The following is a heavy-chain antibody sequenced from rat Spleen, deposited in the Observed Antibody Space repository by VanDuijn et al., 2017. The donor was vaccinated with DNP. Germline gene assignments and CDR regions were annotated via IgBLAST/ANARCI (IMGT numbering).Heavy chain of an antibody. D-gene: IGHD4-3*01. J-gene: IGHJ2*01. CDR2: ISYDGKST. CDR1: GFTFSDYN. CDR3: VRWNSGHFDY. V-gene: IGHV5-7*01. Sequence: EVQLVESGGGLAQPGRSLKLSCAASGFTFSDYNMAWVRQAPKSGLEWVATISYDGKSTDYRDSVKGRFTVSRDNGKSTLYLQMDSLRSEDTATYYCVRWNSGHFDYWGQGVMVTVSS.